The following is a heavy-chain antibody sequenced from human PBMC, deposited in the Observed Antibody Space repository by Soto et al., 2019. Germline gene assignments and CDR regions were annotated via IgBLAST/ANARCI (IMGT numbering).Heavy chain of an antibody. Sequence: VGSLRLSCAASGFTLSSYSMNWVRQAPRKGLEWVSYISSSSSTMYYADSVKGRVTISRDNAKNSLYLQMYSLRDEDTAVYYCVRGRSDSLMDVWGQGTTVTVSS. D-gene: IGHD2-21*01. J-gene: IGHJ6*02. CDR3: VRGRSDSLMDV. V-gene: IGHV3-48*02. CDR1: GFTLSSYS. CDR2: ISSSSSTM.